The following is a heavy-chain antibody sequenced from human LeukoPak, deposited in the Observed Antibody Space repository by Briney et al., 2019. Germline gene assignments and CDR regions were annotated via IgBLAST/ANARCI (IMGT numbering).Heavy chain of an antibody. Sequence: GGSLRLSCEASGFTFSSYWMSWVRQAPGKRLEWVANIKTDGSEKYYVDSVKGRFTISRDNAKNSLYLQMNSLRAEDTAVYYCARDYTGYFPWGQGTLVIVSS. J-gene: IGHJ5*02. CDR2: IKTDGSEK. V-gene: IGHV3-7*03. CDR3: ARDYTGYFP. CDR1: GFTFSSYW. D-gene: IGHD3-9*01.